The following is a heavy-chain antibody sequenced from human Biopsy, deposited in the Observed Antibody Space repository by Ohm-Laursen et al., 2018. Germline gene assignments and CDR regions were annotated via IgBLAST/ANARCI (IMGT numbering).Heavy chain of an antibody. J-gene: IGHJ4*02. V-gene: IGHV3-11*01. Sequence: LSLTCEVYGKTFSDYYWSWIRQPPGKGLEWLSYISGSGVTKMYADSVKGRFTVSRDNAKNSLYLEMNNLTVEDTAVYYCATDGAGSYNENWGQGTLVSVSS. D-gene: IGHD3-10*01. CDR3: ATDGAGSYNEN. CDR1: GKTFSDYY. CDR2: ISGSGVTK.